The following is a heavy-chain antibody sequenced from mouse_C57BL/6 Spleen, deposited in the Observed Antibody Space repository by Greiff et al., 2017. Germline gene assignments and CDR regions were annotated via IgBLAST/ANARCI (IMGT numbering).Heavy chain of an antibody. D-gene: IGHD2-2*01. Sequence: VQLKQSGPELVKPGASVKIPCKASGYTFTDYNMDWVKQSHGKSLEWIGDINPNNGGTIYNQKFKGKATLTVDKSSSTAYMELRSLTSEDTAVYYCARSRYGYDVEDYAMDYWGQGTSVTVSS. CDR2: INPNNGGT. J-gene: IGHJ4*01. CDR1: GYTFTDYN. CDR3: ARSRYGYDVEDYAMDY. V-gene: IGHV1-18*01.